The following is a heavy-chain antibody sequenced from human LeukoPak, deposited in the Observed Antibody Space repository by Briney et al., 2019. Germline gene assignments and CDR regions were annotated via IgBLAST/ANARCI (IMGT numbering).Heavy chain of an antibody. V-gene: IGHV1-3*01. J-gene: IGHJ4*02. CDR2: INAGNGNT. CDR1: GYTFTSYA. D-gene: IGHD3-16*02. Sequence: ASVKVSCKASGYTFTSYAMHWVRQAPGQRLEWMGWINAGNGNTKYSQKFQGRVTITRDTSASAAYMELSSLRSEDTAVYYCARGGYDYVWGSYRFPDYWGQGTLVTVSS. CDR3: ARGGYDYVWGSYRFPDY.